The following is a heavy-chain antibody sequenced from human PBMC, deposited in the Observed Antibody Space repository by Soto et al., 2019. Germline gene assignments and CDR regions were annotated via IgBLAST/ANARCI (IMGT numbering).Heavy chain of an antibody. CDR1: GYSFTSYW. V-gene: IGHV5-10-1*01. CDR3: ARRVVTANPAMALASDY. Sequence: GESLKISCKGSGYSFTSYWISWVRQMPGKGLEWMGRIDPSDSYTNYSPSFQGHVTISADKSISTAYLQWSSLKASDTAMYYCARRVVTANPAMALASDYWGQGTLVTVSS. J-gene: IGHJ4*02. D-gene: IGHD2-21*02. CDR2: IDPSDSYT.